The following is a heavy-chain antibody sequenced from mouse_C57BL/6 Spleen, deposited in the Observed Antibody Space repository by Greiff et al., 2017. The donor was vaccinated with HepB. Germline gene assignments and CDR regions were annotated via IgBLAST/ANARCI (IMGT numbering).Heavy chain of an antibody. D-gene: IGHD2-10*02. CDR1: GYTFTSYW. J-gene: IGHJ4*01. CDR2: IDPSDSYT. CDR3: APLDYYAMDY. V-gene: IGHV1-59*01. Sequence: VQLQQPGAELVRPGTSVKLSCKASGYTFTSYWMHWVKQRPGQGLEWIGVIDPSDSYTNYNQKFKGKATLTVDTSSSTAYMQLSSLTSEDSAVYYCAPLDYYAMDYWGQGTSVTVSS.